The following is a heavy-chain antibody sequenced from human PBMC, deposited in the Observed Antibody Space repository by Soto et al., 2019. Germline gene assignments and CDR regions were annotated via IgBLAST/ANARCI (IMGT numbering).Heavy chain of an antibody. Sequence: QVQLLESGGGVVRPGRSLRLSCAASGFSFSDYAIHWVRQAPGKGLAWVSVISYDGSMKYYADSVKGRFTISRDNSKNTVHLRLDSLKAEDTAIYYCAREVRLAAIDLAYWGQGTLVTVSS. CDR2: ISYDGSMK. D-gene: IGHD2-21*01. J-gene: IGHJ4*02. CDR1: GFSFSDYA. CDR3: AREVRLAAIDLAY. V-gene: IGHV3-30*04.